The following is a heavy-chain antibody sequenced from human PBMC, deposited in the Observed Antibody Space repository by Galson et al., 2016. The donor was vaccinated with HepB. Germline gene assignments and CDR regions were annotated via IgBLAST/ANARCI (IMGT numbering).Heavy chain of an antibody. CDR2: ISSSSSCI. J-gene: IGHJ3*02. Sequence: SLRLSCAASGFTFSSHAMNWVRQAPGKGLEWVSYISSSSSCIYYADAVKGRFIISRDNAKKSLYLQMNSLRDEDTEVYYCARDAWSGYYARYAFDIWGQGTMVTVSS. D-gene: IGHD3-3*01. CDR3: ARDAWSGYYARYAFDI. CDR1: GFTFSSHA. V-gene: IGHV3-21*01.